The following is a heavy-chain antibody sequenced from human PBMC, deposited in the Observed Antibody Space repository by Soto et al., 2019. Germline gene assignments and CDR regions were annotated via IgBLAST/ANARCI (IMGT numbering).Heavy chain of an antibody. Sequence: QVQLVQSGAEVKKPGSSVKVSCKASGGTFSSYAISWVRQAPGQGLEWMGGIIPIFGTANYAQKFQGRVTITADESTRTAYMELSSLRYEDTAVSYCARDIYCSGGSCYSGAFDIWGQGTMVTVSS. CDR1: GGTFSSYA. J-gene: IGHJ3*02. CDR2: IIPIFGTA. D-gene: IGHD2-15*01. CDR3: ARDIYCSGGSCYSGAFDI. V-gene: IGHV1-69*01.